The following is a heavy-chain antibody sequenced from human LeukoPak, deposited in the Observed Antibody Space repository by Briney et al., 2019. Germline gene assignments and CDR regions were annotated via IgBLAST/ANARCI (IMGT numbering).Heavy chain of an antibody. CDR2: IKQDGSEK. Sequence: GGSLRLSCAASGFTFSSYWMGWVRQAPGKGLEWVANIKQDGSEKYYVDSVKGRFTISRDNAKNSLYLQMNSLRAEDTAVYYCATKDYGDYETFDYWGQGTLVTVSS. CDR3: ATKDYGDYETFDY. D-gene: IGHD4-17*01. CDR1: GFTFSSYW. J-gene: IGHJ4*02. V-gene: IGHV3-7*05.